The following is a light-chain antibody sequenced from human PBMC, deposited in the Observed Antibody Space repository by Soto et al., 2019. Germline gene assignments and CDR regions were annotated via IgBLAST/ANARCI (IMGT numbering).Light chain of an antibody. CDR2: EVS. Sequence: QSALTQPPSASGSPGQSVTISCTGTSSDVGGYNYVSWYQQHPGKAPKLMIYEVSKRPSGVPDRFSGSKSGNTASLTVSGLQAEDDADYYCSSYAGSAWVFGTGTKLTVL. V-gene: IGLV2-8*01. J-gene: IGLJ1*01. CDR3: SSYAGSAWV. CDR1: SSDVGGYNY.